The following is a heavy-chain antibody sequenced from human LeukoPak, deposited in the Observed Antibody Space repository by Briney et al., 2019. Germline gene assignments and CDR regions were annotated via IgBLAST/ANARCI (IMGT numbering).Heavy chain of an antibody. V-gene: IGHV1-2*02. CDR1: GYTFTGYY. Sequence: ASVKVSCKASGYTFTGYYTHWVRQAPGQGLEWMGWINPNSGGTNYAQKFQGRVTMTRDTSISTAYMELSRLRSDDTAVYYCARVGFLEWLFYAFDIWGQGTMVTVSS. CDR3: ARVGFLEWLFYAFDI. D-gene: IGHD3-3*01. CDR2: INPNSGGT. J-gene: IGHJ3*02.